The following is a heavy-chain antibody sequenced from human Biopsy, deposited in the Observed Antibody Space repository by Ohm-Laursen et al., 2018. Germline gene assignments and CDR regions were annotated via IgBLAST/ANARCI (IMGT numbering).Heavy chain of an antibody. CDR1: GASVRSHF. CDR2: ISNSGTT. V-gene: IGHV4-59*02. J-gene: IGHJ4*02. CDR3: ARESALAGDFDS. Sequence: SETLSLTCTLSGASVRSHFLTWIRQPPGKGLQWIGSISNSGTTKSSPSLKSRVTISVDTSKNHFSLKLTSVTAADTAVYYCARESALAGDFDSWGQGTLVTVSS. D-gene: IGHD6-19*01.